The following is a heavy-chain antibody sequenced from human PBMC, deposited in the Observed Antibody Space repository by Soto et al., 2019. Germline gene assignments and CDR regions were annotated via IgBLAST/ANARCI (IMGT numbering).Heavy chain of an antibody. CDR1: GFTFSSYG. D-gene: IGHD2-21*02. CDR2: ISYDGSNK. Sequence: GGSLRLSCAASGFTFSSYGMHWVRQAPGKGLEWVAVISYDGSNKYYADSVKGRFTISRDNSKNTLYLQMNSLRAEDTAVYYCAKDSGSVVVVTAIRYWGQGTLVTVSS. V-gene: IGHV3-30*18. CDR3: AKDSGSVVVVTAIRY. J-gene: IGHJ4*02.